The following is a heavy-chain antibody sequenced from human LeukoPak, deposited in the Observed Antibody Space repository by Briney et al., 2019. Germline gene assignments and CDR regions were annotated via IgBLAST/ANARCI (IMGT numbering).Heavy chain of an antibody. J-gene: IGHJ5*02. Sequence: PSETLSLTCAVYGGSFSGYYWSWIRQPPGKGLEWIGEINHSGSTNYNPSLKSRVTISVDTSKNQFSLKLSSVTAADTAVYYCARGLKVGATTRHWFDPWGLGTLVTVSS. V-gene: IGHV4-34*01. CDR3: ARGLKVGATTRHWFDP. CDR1: GGSFSGYY. D-gene: IGHD1-26*01. CDR2: INHSGST.